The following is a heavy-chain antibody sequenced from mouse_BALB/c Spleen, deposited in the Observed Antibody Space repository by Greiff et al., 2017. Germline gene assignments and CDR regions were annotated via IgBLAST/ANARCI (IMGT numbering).Heavy chain of an antibody. D-gene: IGHD1-1*01. Sequence: EVQRVESGGGLVKLGGSLKLSCAASGFTFSSYYMSWVRQTPEKRLELVAAINSNGGSTYYPDTVKGRFTISRDNAKNTLYLQMSSLKSEDTALYYCARHNTTGDAMDYWGQGTSVTVSS. J-gene: IGHJ4*01. CDR1: GFTFSSYY. V-gene: IGHV5-6-2*01. CDR3: ARHNTTGDAMDY. CDR2: INSNGGST.